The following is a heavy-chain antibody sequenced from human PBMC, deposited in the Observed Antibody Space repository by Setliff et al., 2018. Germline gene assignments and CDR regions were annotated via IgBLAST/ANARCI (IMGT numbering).Heavy chain of an antibody. Sequence: PSETLSLTCTVSGGSISSYYWSWIRQPPGKGLEWIGYIYYSGSTNYNPSLKSRVTISVDTSKNQLSLKLSSVTAADTAVYYCARTSGSLHMEYYFDYWGQGTLVTVS. CDR2: IYYSGST. V-gene: IGHV4-59*01. J-gene: IGHJ4*02. D-gene: IGHD3-10*01. CDR3: ARTSGSLHMEYYFDY. CDR1: GGSISSYY.